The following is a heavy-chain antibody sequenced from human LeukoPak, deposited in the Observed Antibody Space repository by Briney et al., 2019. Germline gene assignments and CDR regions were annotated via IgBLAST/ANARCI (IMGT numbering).Heavy chain of an antibody. D-gene: IGHD1-1*01. CDR2: INTNSRTI. V-gene: IGHV3-48*04. CDR3: ARDSNWSPDY. CDR1: GFTFSRYA. Sequence: PGESLRLSCAASGFTFSRYAMNWVRQAPGKGLEWVSYINTNSRTIYYADSLKGRFTISRDNAKNSLYLQMNSLRAEDTAVYYCARDSNWSPDYWGQGTLVTVSS. J-gene: IGHJ4*02.